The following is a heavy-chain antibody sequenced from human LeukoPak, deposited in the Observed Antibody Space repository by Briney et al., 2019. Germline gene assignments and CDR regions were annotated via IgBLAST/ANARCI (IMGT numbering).Heavy chain of an antibody. V-gene: IGHV1-69*13. J-gene: IGHJ4*02. CDR3: ARGGCSSTSCYDGY. CDR1: GGTFSGYA. Sequence: GASVKVSCKASGGTFSGYAISWVRQAPGQGLEWMGGIIPIFGTANYAQKFQGRVTITADESTSTAYMELSSLRSEDTAVYYCARGGCSSTSCYDGYWGQGTLVTVSS. D-gene: IGHD2-2*01. CDR2: IIPIFGTA.